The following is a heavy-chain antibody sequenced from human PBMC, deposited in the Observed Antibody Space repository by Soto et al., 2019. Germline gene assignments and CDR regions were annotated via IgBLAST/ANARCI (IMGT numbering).Heavy chain of an antibody. Sequence: PSETLSLTCTVSGGSISSGTYYWSWIRQHPGKGLEWIAYIYYSGSTYYNPSLKSRVSISVDTSKNQFSLKLTSVTAADTAEYYCEGGGSNFDSHHSTGFDAWGQGTLATVSS. J-gene: IGHJ5*02. D-gene: IGHD3-16*01. CDR3: EGGGSNFDSHHSTGFDA. V-gene: IGHV4-31*03. CDR1: GGSISSGTYY. CDR2: IYYSGST.